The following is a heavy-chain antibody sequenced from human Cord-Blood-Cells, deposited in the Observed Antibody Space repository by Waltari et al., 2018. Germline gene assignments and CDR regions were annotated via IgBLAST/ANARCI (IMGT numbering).Heavy chain of an antibody. D-gene: IGHD5-12*01. Sequence: QVQLVESGGGVVQPGRSLRLSCAASGFTFSSYGMPWVRQAPGKGLEWVAVIWYDGSNKYYADSVKGRFTISRDNSKNTLYLQMNSLRAEDTAMYYCAKAPRDSGYDAFDIWGQGTMVTVSS. CDR3: AKAPRDSGYDAFDI. V-gene: IGHV3-30*18. J-gene: IGHJ3*02. CDR1: GFTFSSYG. CDR2: IWYDGSNK.